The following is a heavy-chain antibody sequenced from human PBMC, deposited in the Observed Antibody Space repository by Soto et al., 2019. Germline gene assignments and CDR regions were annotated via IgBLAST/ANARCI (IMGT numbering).Heavy chain of an antibody. Sequence: GGSLRLSCAASGFTFSSYGMHWVRQAPGKGLEWVAVIWYDGSNKYYADSVKGRFTISRDNSKNTLYLQMNSLRAEDTAVYYCARDLRRGASSTSCYLPYWGQGTLVTVSS. CDR1: GFTFSSYG. J-gene: IGHJ4*02. V-gene: IGHV3-33*01. D-gene: IGHD2-2*01. CDR3: ARDLRRGASSTSCYLPY. CDR2: IWYDGSNK.